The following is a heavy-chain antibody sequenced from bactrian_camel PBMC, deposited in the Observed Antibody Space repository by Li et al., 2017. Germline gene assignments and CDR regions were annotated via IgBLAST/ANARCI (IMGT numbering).Heavy chain of an antibody. J-gene: IGHJ4*01. CDR3: AKDDPYELGTAAFDY. D-gene: IGHD3*01. V-gene: IGHV3S1*01. CDR2: INAGGGST. Sequence: HVQLVESGGGLVQPGGSLRLSCITSGFTFSKYAMNWVRQAPGKGLEWVSGINAGGGSTYSADSVKERFTISRDNAKNTLYLQLNSLETEDSATYYCAKDDPYELGTAAFDYWGQGTQVTVS. CDR1: GFTFSKYA.